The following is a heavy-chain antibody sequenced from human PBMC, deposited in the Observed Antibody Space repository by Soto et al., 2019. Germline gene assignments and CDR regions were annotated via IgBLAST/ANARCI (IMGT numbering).Heavy chain of an antibody. CDR2: IYYSGST. CDR1: GGSISSYY. CDR3: ARDRLANWFDP. V-gene: IGHV4-59*01. J-gene: IGHJ5*02. Sequence: SETLSLTCTVSGGSISSYYWNWIRQPPGKGLEWIGYIYYSGSTKYNPSLKSRVTISVDTSKNQFSLKLSSVTAADTAVYYCARDRLANWFDPWGQGTLVTSPQ. D-gene: IGHD3-9*01.